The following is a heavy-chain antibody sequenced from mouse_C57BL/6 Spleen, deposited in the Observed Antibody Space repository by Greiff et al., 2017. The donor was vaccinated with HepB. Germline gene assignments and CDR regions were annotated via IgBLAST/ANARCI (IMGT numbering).Heavy chain of an antibody. V-gene: IGHV1-50*01. Sequence: VQLQQSGAELVKPGASVKLSCKASGYTFTSYWMQWVKQRPGQGLEWIGELDPSDSYTTYNQKFKGKATLIVDTSSSTADRQLSSLTSEDASVYYCASRPAQPHFDYLGQGTTLTVSS. J-gene: IGHJ2*01. D-gene: IGHD3-2*02. CDR3: ASRPAQPHFDY. CDR1: GYTFTSYW. CDR2: LDPSDSYT.